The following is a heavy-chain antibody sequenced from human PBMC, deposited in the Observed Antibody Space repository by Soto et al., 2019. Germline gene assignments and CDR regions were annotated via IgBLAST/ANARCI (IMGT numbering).Heavy chain of an antibody. Sequence: QVQLVQSGAEVKKPGASVKVSCKASGYTFTSHDINWVRQATGQGLEWMGWMNPISENTGYAQKFQGRVTMTRNTSISTAYMELSSLRSEDTAVYYCARRLCRGPGNWFDPWGQGTLVTVSS. CDR3: ARRLCRGPGNWFDP. J-gene: IGHJ5*02. D-gene: IGHD2-21*02. CDR1: GYTFTSHD. CDR2: MNPISENT. V-gene: IGHV1-8*01.